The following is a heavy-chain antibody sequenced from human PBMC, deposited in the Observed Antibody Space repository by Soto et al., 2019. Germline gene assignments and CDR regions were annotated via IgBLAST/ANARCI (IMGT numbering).Heavy chain of an antibody. V-gene: IGHV4-59*12. D-gene: IGHD5-12*01. CDR1: GGSISSYY. CDR3: TKDRATHRNY. J-gene: IGHJ4*02. CDR2: IYYSGST. Sequence: PSETLSLTCTVSGGSISSYYWSWIRQPPGKGLEWIGYIYYSGSTNYNPSLKSRVTISVDTSKNQFSLKLSSVTAADTAVYYCTKDRATHRNYWGQGTLVTVS.